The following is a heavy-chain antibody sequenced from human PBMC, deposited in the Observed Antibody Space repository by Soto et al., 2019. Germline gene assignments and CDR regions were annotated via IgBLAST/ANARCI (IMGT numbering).Heavy chain of an antibody. Sequence: SETLSLTCTVSGGSISSYYWSWLRQPPGKGLEWIGYIYYSGSTNYNPSLKSRVTISVDTSKNQFSLKLSSVTAADTAVYYCARARPGYLEAGDVEYYFDYWGQGTLVTVSS. CDR3: ARARPGYLEAGDVEYYFDY. CDR1: GGSISSYY. CDR2: IYYSGST. D-gene: IGHD6-13*01. J-gene: IGHJ4*02. V-gene: IGHV4-59*08.